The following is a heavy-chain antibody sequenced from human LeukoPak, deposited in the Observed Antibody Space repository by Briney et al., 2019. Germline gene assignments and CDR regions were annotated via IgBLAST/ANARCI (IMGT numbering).Heavy chain of an antibody. CDR2: IDARSGIT. J-gene: IGHJ5*02. D-gene: IGHD3-3*01. CDR1: GFTFTIFG. CDR3: AREPADFGDNWFDP. V-gene: IGHV3-48*01. Sequence: GGSLRPSCAASGFTFTIFGLNWVRQAPGKGPEWVSYIDARSGITYYADSVQGRFTISRDNAKESVFLQMNSLRADDTAVYYCAREPADFGDNWFDPWGQGTLVTVSS.